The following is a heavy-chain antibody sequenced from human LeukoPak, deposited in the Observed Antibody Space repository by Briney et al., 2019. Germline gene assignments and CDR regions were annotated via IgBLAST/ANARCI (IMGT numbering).Heavy chain of an antibody. CDR1: GGSFSDYY. D-gene: IGHD6-13*01. CDR3: ARDGYSTPDV. CDR2: INHGGST. Sequence: SETLSLTCAVYGGSFSDYYWSWIRQPPGKGLEWIGEINHGGSTNYNPSLKSRVTLSVDTSKNQFSLKLTSVTAADAAVYYCARDGYSTPDVWGQGHTVIVSS. V-gene: IGHV4-34*01. J-gene: IGHJ6*02.